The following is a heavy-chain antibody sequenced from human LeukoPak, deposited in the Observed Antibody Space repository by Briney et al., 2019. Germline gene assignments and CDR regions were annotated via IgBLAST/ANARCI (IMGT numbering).Heavy chain of an antibody. D-gene: IGHD4-17*01. Sequence: SETLSLTCTVSGGSISSYYWSWIRQPPGKGLEWIGYIYYSGSTNYNPSLKSRVTISVDTSKNQFSLKLSSVTAADTAVYYCARHKMTTVTEYYYYYYGMDVWGQGTTVTVSS. CDR2: IYYSGST. V-gene: IGHV4-59*08. CDR3: ARHKMTTVTEYYYYYYGMDV. J-gene: IGHJ6*02. CDR1: GGSISSYY.